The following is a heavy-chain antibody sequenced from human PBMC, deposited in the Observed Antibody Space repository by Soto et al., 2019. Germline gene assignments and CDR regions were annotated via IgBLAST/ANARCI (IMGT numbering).Heavy chain of an antibody. CDR1: GFTLSSYG. CDR3: ARGWGIHYYDSNYYFDY. D-gene: IGHD3-22*01. Sequence: GGSLRLSCAASGFTLSSYGMSWVRQAPGKRLEWVSAISGSGGSTYYADSVKGRFTISRDNSKNSLYLQMNSLRDEDTAVYYCARGWGIHYYDSNYYFDYWGQGTLVTVSS. V-gene: IGHV3-23*01. CDR2: ISGSGGST. J-gene: IGHJ4*02.